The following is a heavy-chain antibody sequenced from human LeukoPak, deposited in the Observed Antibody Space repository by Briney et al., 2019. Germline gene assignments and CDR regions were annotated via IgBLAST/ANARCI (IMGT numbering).Heavy chain of an antibody. D-gene: IGHD5-18*01. J-gene: IGHJ4*02. CDR3: AREAGGYSYGYYLDY. CDR2: ISYDGSNK. Sequence: GGSLRLSCAASGFTFSSYAMHWVRQAPGKGLEWVAVISYDGSNKYYADSVKGRFTISRDNSKNTLYLQMNSLRAEDTAVYYCAREAGGYSYGYYLDYWGQGTLVTVSS. CDR1: GFTFSSYA. V-gene: IGHV3-30-3*01.